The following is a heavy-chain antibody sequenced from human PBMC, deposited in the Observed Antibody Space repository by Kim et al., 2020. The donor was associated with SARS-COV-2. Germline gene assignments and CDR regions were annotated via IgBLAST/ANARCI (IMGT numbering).Heavy chain of an antibody. CDR2: IYYSGST. CDR1: GGSISSYY. D-gene: IGHD6-19*01. CDR3: ATTSVAGDVFAPVYYYGMDV. V-gene: IGHV4-59*01. J-gene: IGHJ6*02. Sequence: SETLSLTCTVSGGSISSYYWSWIRQPPGKGLEWIGYIYYSGSTNYNPSLKSRVTISVDTSKNQFSLKLSSVTAADTAVYYCATTSVAGDVFAPVYYYGMDVWGQGTTVTVSS.